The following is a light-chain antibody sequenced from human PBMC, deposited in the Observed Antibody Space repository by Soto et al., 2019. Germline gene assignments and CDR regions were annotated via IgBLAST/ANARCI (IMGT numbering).Light chain of an antibody. Sequence: QSALTQPASVSGSPGQSITISCTGTSSDVGGYKYVSWYQQHPGKAPKLMIYDVSNRPSGVSNRFSGSKSGNTASLTISGLQAEDVADYYCNSYTSRGTMLFGGGTKLTVL. CDR1: SSDVGGYKY. J-gene: IGLJ2*01. V-gene: IGLV2-14*01. CDR2: DVS. CDR3: NSYTSRGTML.